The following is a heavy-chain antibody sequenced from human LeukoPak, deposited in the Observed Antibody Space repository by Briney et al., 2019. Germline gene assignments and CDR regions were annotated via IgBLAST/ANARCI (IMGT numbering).Heavy chain of an antibody. D-gene: IGHD6-13*01. CDR3: AKDISAAARALGYFDY. V-gene: IGHV3-9*01. CDR1: GFTFDDYA. J-gene: IGHJ4*02. CDR2: ISWNSGSI. Sequence: GGSLRLSCAASGFTFDDYAMHWVRQAPGKGLEWVSGISWNSGSIGYADSVKGRFTISRDNAKNFLYLQMNSLRAEDTALYYCAKDISAAARALGYFDYWGQGTLVTVSS.